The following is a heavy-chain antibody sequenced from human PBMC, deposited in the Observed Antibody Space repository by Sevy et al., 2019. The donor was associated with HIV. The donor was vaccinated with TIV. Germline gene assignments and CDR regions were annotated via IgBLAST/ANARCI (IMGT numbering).Heavy chain of an antibody. Sequence: SETLSLTCTVSGASISSSGYYWGWIRQPPGKGLEWIASINYSGSTFYNPSLKSRATISADTSKNQFSLDLNSVPAADTAIYYCAGPILTYNNGWSYYDYWGQGTVVTVSS. CDR3: AGPILTYNNGWSYYDY. CDR1: GASISSSGYY. CDR2: INYSGST. V-gene: IGHV4-39*01. D-gene: IGHD6-19*01. J-gene: IGHJ4*02.